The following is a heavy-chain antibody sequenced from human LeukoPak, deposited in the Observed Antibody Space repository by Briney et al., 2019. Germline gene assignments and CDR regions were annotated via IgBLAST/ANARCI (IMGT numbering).Heavy chain of an antibody. CDR1: GYTFTGYY. CDR2: INPNNGGT. Sequence: ASVKVSCKASGYTFTGYYIHWVRQAPGQGLEWMGWINPNNGGTNYAHKFPGRVIMTRDTSISTAYMEVSRLTSDDTAVYYCAKDTYYYESSGYYVFDYWGQGTLVTVSS. D-gene: IGHD3-22*01. J-gene: IGHJ4*02. V-gene: IGHV1-2*07. CDR3: AKDTYYYESSGYYVFDY.